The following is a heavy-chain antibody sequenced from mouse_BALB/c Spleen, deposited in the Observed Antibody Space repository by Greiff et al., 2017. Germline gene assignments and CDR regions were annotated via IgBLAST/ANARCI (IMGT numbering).Heavy chain of an antibody. CDR1: GFSLTGYG. CDR3: ARDRGDDYGYFDY. J-gene: IGHJ2*01. Sequence: QVQLKQSGPGLVAPSQSLSITCTVSGFSLTGYGVNWVRQPPGKGLEWLGMIWGDGSTDYNSALKSRLSISKDNSKSQVFLKMNSLQTDDTARYYCARDRGDDYGYFDYWGQGTTLTVSS. D-gene: IGHD2-4*01. CDR2: IWGDGST. V-gene: IGHV2-6-7*01.